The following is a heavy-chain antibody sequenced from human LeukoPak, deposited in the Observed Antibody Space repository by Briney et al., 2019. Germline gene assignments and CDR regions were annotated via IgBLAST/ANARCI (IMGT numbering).Heavy chain of an antibody. V-gene: IGHV3-48*04. CDR2: ISSSSSTI. Sequence: PGGSLRLSCAASGFTFSSYSMNWVRQAPGKGLEWVSYISSSSSTIYYADSVKGRFTISRDNAKNSLYLQMNSLRAEDTALYYCAKDIAGTTAAAGAYFDYWGQGTLVTVSS. J-gene: IGHJ4*02. CDR1: GFTFSSYS. CDR3: AKDIAGTTAAAGAYFDY. D-gene: IGHD6-13*01.